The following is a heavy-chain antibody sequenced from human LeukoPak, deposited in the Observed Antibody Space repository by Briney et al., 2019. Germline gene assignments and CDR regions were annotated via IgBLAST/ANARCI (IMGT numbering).Heavy chain of an antibody. CDR2: FYDVGST. Sequence: GSLRLSCAASGFSVSSNYMSWVRQTPGKGLEWVSTFYDVGSTYYTDSVKGRFTISRDNSKNMLYLQMTSLRVEDTAVYYCARLVFFSESWFDPWGQGTLVTVSS. CDR3: ARLVFFSESWFDP. V-gene: IGHV3-53*01. D-gene: IGHD3-3*01. CDR1: GFSVSSNY. J-gene: IGHJ5*02.